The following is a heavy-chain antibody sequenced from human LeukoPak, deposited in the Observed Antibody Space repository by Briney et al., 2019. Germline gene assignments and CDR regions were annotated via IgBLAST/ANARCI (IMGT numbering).Heavy chain of an antibody. Sequence: PSETLSLTCTVSGVSISSGNCNWSWIRQHPGKGLEWIGYIYYSGGTNYNPSLKSRVTISVDTSKNQFSLKLSSVTAADTAVYYCARGGDFWSGYYPNWFDPWGQGTLVTVSS. V-gene: IGHV4-30-4*01. D-gene: IGHD3-3*01. CDR1: GVSISSGNCN. CDR3: ARGGDFWSGYYPNWFDP. J-gene: IGHJ5*02. CDR2: IYYSGGT.